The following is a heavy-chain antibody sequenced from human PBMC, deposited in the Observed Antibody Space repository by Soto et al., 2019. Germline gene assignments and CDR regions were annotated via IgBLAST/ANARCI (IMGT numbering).Heavy chain of an antibody. Sequence: PSEALSLTCPGSGGSIISNYWSWILQPPGKGLEWIGYIYYSGSTNYNPSLKSRVTISVDTSKNQFSLKLSSVTAADTAVYYCAFHPSFDGPGRFSLCGQGTSVLVSS. V-gene: IGHV4-59*08. CDR2: IYYSGST. CDR3: AFHPSFDGPGRFSL. J-gene: IGHJ1*01. D-gene: IGHD3-9*01. CDR1: GGSIISNY.